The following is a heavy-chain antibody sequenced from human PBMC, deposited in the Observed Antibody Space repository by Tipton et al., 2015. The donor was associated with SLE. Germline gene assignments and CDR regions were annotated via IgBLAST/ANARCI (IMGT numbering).Heavy chain of an antibody. CDR3: ARLTAITIFNNWFDP. J-gene: IGHJ5*02. CDR1: GGSISNSDYY. Sequence: TLSLTCTVSGGSISNSDYYWGWIRQPPGKGLEWIGSIYYSGSTYYNPSLKSRVTISVDTSKNQFSLKLSSVTAADTAVYYCARLTAITIFNNWFDPWGQGTLVTVSS. CDR2: IYYSGST. D-gene: IGHD3-9*01. V-gene: IGHV4-39*07.